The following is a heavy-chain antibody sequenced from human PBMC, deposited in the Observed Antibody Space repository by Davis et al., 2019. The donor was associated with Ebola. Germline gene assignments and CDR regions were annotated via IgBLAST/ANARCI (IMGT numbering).Heavy chain of an antibody. CDR2: ITAKAYGGTI. CDR1: GFTFGDFA. J-gene: IGHJ4*02. CDR3: TKGGWLDY. D-gene: IGHD6-19*01. Sequence: GGSLRLSCTVSGFTFGDFAVSWVRQAPGKGLDWVGVITAKAYGGTIQYAASVKGRFTISRDDSNSIAYLQMNNLETEDTALYYCTKGGWLDYWGQETLVTVSS. V-gene: IGHV3-49*04.